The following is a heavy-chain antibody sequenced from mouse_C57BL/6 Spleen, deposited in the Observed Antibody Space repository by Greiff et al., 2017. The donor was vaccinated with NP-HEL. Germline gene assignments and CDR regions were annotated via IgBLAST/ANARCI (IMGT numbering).Heavy chain of an antibody. CDR3: AREGAIYYDYGWYFDV. CDR2: IYPGDGDT. V-gene: IGHV1-80*01. CDR1: GYAFSSYW. J-gene: IGHJ1*03. D-gene: IGHD2-4*01. Sequence: QVQLKQSGAELVKPGASVKISCKASGYAFSSYWMNWVKQRPGKGLEWIGQIYPGDGDTNYNGKFKGKATLTADKSSSTAYMQLSSLTSEDSAVYFCAREGAIYYDYGWYFDVWGTGTTVTVSS.